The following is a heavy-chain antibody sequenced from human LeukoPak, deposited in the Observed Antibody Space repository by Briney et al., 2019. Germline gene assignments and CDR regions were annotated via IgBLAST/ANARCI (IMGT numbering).Heavy chain of an antibody. D-gene: IGHD6-19*01. CDR2: ISAYNGNT. Sequence: GASVKVSCKASGYTFTSYGISWVRQAPGQGLEWMGWISAYNGNTNYAQKLQGRVAMTTDTYTSTAYVELRSLRSDDTAVYYCARVGAVAGILDGNWGQGTLVTVSS. V-gene: IGHV1-18*01. J-gene: IGHJ4*02. CDR1: GYTFTSYG. CDR3: ARVGAVAGILDGN.